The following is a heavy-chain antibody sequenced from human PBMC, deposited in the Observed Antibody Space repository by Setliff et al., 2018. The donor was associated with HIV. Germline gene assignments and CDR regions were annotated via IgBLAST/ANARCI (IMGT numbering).Heavy chain of an antibody. V-gene: IGHV4-59*01. D-gene: IGHD3-22*01. CDR1: GGSLTGYY. CDR3: ASRVYYYDENRILREEGFVP. Sequence: PSETLSLTCTVSGGSLTGYYWSWIRQPPGKGLEWIGYIYFNGNTNLNPSLESRLTMSVDTSKNQFSLKLNSVTAADTAVYYCASRVYYYDENRILREEGFVPWGQGTLVTVSS. J-gene: IGHJ5*02. CDR2: IYFNGNT.